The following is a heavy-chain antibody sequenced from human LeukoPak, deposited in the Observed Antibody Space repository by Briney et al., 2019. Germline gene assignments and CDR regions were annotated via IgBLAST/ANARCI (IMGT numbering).Heavy chain of an antibody. Sequence: PGGSLRLSCAASGFTFTDFYMSWIRQAPGKGLEWLSDISRSSTDTNYADSVKGRFTISRDNAKNSLFLQLNSLRAEDTAVYYCARKTYYYDSGSYSKSYYFDYWGQGTLVTVSS. CDR2: ISRSSTDT. V-gene: IGHV3-11*06. D-gene: IGHD3-10*01. CDR1: GFTFTDFY. J-gene: IGHJ4*02. CDR3: ARKTYYYDSGSYSKSYYFDY.